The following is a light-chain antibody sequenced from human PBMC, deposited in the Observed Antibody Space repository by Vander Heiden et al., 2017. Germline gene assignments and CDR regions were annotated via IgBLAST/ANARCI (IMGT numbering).Light chain of an antibody. V-gene: IGKV4-1*01. CDR1: QSLLYRSNNENY. CDR3: QQYFRSPPT. J-gene: IGKJ1*01. Sequence: DTVMTQSPDSLAVSLGERATINCKSSQSLLYRSNNENYLSWYQQKAGQPPRLLISWASTRESGVPDQFSGSGSGTDFTLTISGLQAEDGAVYYCQQYFRSPPTFGQGTRVEIK. CDR2: WAS.